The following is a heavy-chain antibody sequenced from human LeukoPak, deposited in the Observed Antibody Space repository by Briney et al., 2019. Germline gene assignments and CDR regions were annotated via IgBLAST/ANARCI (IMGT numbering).Heavy chain of an antibody. CDR1: GGSISSYY. V-gene: IGHV4-59*12. D-gene: IGHD3-3*01. CDR2: IYYSGST. J-gene: IGHJ4*02. CDR3: ARGRLRFLEWLSPHFDY. Sequence: PSETLSLARTVSGGSISSYYWSWIRQPPGKGLEWIGYIYYSGSTNYNPSLKSRVTISVDTSKNQFSLKLSSVTAADTAVYYCARGRLRFLEWLSPHFDYWGQGTLVTVSS.